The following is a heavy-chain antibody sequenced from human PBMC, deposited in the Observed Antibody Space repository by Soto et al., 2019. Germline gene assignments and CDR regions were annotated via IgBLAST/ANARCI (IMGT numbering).Heavy chain of an antibody. CDR3: GKEGYCSSTSCYTGRRAQYYYYYYGMDV. Sequence: GGSLRLSCAASGFTFDDYAMHWVRQAPGKGLEWVSGISWNSGSIGYADSVKGRFTISRDNAKNSLYLQMNSLRAEDTALYYCGKEGYCSSTSCYTGRRAQYYYYYYGMDVWGQGTTVTV. J-gene: IGHJ6*02. D-gene: IGHD2-2*02. CDR2: ISWNSGSI. CDR1: GFTFDDYA. V-gene: IGHV3-9*01.